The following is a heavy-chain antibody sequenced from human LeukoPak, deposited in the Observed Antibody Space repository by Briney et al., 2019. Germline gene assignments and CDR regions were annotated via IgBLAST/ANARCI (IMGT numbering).Heavy chain of an antibody. J-gene: IGHJ6*03. CDR3: ARGVSRGYSYGRYYMDV. V-gene: IGHV4-61*05. D-gene: IGHD5-18*01. Sequence: PSETLSLTCTVSGGSISSSSYYWSWIRQPPGKGREWIGYIYYSGSTNNNPSLKSRVTISVDKSKNQISLKLSSVTAADTAVYYCARGVSRGYSYGRYYMDVWGKGTTVTVSS. CDR1: GGSISSSSYY. CDR2: IYYSGST.